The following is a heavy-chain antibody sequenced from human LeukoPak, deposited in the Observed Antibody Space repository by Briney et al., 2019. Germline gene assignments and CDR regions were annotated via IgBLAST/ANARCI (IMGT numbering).Heavy chain of an antibody. J-gene: IGHJ4*02. Sequence: GGSLRLSCAASGFTFSSYSMNWFRQAPGKGLEWFSSISSSSSYIYYADSVKGRFTISRDNAKNSLYLQMNSLRAEDTAVYYCARRLATIRSQVDYWGQGTLVTVSS. CDR3: ARRLATIRSQVDY. CDR1: GFTFSSYS. D-gene: IGHD5-12*01. V-gene: IGHV3-21*01. CDR2: ISSSSSYI.